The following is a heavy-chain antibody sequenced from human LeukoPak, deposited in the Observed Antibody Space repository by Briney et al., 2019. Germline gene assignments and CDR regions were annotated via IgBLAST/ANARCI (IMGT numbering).Heavy chain of an antibody. CDR1: GYTFTSYS. D-gene: IGHD4-17*01. CDR3: ARLFGDYDIDY. V-gene: IGHV5-10-1*01. Sequence: GESLKISCQGSGYTFTSYSINWVRQMPGKGLEWMGRIDARDSYTNYSPSFQGHVTISADKSISTAYLQWSNLKASDTAMYFCARLFGDYDIDYWGQGTLVAISS. J-gene: IGHJ4*02. CDR2: IDARDSYT.